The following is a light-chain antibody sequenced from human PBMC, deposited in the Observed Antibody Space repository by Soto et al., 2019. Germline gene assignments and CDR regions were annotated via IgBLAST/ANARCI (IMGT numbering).Light chain of an antibody. CDR3: QQYNSWPRT. CDR1: QRVSAN. J-gene: IGKJ1*01. CDR2: GAS. V-gene: IGKV3-15*01. Sequence: EIVLTQSPGTLSLSPVDTATLSCRASQRVSANYLAWYQHKPGQAPRLLVYGASTRATTIPARFSGSGSGTEFTLSISSLQSEDFAVYYCQQYNSWPRTFGQGTKVDIK.